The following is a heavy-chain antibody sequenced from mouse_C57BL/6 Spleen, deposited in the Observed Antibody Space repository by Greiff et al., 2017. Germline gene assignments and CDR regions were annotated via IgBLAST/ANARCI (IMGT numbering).Heavy chain of an antibody. CDR2: IYWDDDK. CDR3: ARRGDYYYGSKDAMDY. J-gene: IGHJ4*01. CDR1: GFSLSTSGMG. V-gene: IGHV8-12*01. D-gene: IGHD1-1*01. Sequence: QVTLKESGPGILQSSQTLSLTCSFSGFSLSTSGMGVSWIRQPSGKGLEWLAHIYWDDDKRYNPSLKSRLTISKDTSRNQVFLKITSVDTADTATYYCARRGDYYYGSKDAMDYWGQGTSVTVSS.